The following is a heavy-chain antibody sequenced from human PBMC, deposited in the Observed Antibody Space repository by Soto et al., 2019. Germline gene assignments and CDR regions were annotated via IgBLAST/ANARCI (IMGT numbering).Heavy chain of an antibody. CDR2: TRNKASSYTT. CDR1: GFIFSDYY. CDR3: AREGSSSGPDYEY. V-gene: IGHV3-72*01. D-gene: IGHD3-22*01. Sequence: GGSLRLSCAASGFIFSDYYITWVRQAPGKGLEWVGRTRNKASSYTTDYAAFVKGRFTISRDDSKNLIYLQMNSLKTEDTAVYYCAREGSSSGPDYEYWGQGTLVTVSS. J-gene: IGHJ4*02.